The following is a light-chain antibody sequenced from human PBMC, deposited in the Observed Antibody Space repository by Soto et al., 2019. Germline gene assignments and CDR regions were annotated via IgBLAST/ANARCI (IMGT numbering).Light chain of an antibody. CDR2: ENN. V-gene: IGLV1-51*02. CDR3: AAWDKSLSGGV. Sequence: QSVLTQPPSVSAAPGQKVTISCSGSSSNIGSDYVSWYQQLPGTAPKLLIYENNKRPSGIPDRFSGSKSGTSATLGITGLQTGVEADYYCAAWDKSLSGGVFGGGTKLTVL. J-gene: IGLJ2*01. CDR1: SSNIGSDY.